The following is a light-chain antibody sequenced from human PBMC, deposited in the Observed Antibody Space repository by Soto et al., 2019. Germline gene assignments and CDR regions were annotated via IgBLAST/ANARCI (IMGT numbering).Light chain of an antibody. V-gene: IGLV2-14*01. CDR3: SSYISTNILYV. CDR2: EVT. Sequence: QSVLTQPASVSGSPGQSITISCTGTSSDVGGYNFVSWYQQHPGKAPKLMIYEVTNRPSGVSNRFSGSKSGDTASLTISALQAEDEADYYCSSYISTNILYVFGTGTKLTVL. J-gene: IGLJ1*01. CDR1: SSDVGGYNF.